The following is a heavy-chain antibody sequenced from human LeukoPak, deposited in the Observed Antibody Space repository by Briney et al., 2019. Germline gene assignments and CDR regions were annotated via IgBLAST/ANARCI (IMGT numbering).Heavy chain of an antibody. J-gene: IGHJ4*02. CDR1: GESFVGYY. D-gene: IGHD1-1*01. CDR3: ARDRGTWNDDGFDY. CDR2: IDYTGST. V-gene: IGHV4-34*10. Sequence: SETLSLTCAVYGESFVGYYWAWIRQPPGKGLEWIGEIDYTGSTNYNPSLKSRIKMSVDTSKNQFSVNLNSVTAADTAVYYCARDRGTWNDDGFDYWGQGTLVTVSS.